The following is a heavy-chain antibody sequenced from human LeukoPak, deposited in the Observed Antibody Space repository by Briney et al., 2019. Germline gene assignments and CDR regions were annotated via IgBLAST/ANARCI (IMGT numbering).Heavy chain of an antibody. D-gene: IGHD2-8*01. J-gene: IGHJ4*02. V-gene: IGHV3-30*02. CDR1: GFTFSSYA. CDR3: AKDVGVHCTNGVCDDY. Sequence: GRSLRLSCAASGFTFSSYAMHWVRQAPGKGLEWVAFIRYDGSNKYYADSVKGRFTISRDNSKNTLYLQMNSLRAEDTAVYYCAKDVGVHCTNGVCDDYWGQGTLVTVSS. CDR2: IRYDGSNK.